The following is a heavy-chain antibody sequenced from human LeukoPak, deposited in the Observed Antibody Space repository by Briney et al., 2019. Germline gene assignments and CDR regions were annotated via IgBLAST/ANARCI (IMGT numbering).Heavy chain of an antibody. V-gene: IGHV3-74*01. CDR1: GFTFSSYW. Sequence: PGGSLRLSCAASGFTFSSYWMHWVRQAPGKGLVWVSRINTDGSSTSYADPVKGRFTISRDNSKNTLYLQMNSLRAEDTAVYYCARDRPFLLITATLAYWGQGTLVTVSS. D-gene: IGHD2-15*01. CDR2: INTDGSST. J-gene: IGHJ4*02. CDR3: ARDRPFLLITATLAY.